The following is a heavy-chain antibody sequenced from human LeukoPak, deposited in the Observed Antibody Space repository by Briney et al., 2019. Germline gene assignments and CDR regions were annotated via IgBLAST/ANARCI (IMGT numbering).Heavy chain of an antibody. V-gene: IGHV3-23*01. J-gene: IGHJ4*02. CDR3: ARGTLWFPIDY. CDR1: GFTFSSYA. CDR2: ISGSGGST. Sequence: GGSLRLSCAASGFTFSSYAMSWVRQAPGKGLEWVSAISGSGGSTYYADSVKGRFTISRDNAKNSLYLQMNSLRAEDTAVYYCARGTLWFPIDYWGQGTLVTVSS. D-gene: IGHD3-10*01.